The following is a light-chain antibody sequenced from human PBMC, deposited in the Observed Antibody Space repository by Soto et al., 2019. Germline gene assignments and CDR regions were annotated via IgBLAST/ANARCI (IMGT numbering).Light chain of an antibody. CDR3: KQYYSYPRT. V-gene: IGKV1-8*01. CDR2: AAS. Sequence: AIRMTQSLSSLTASTGDRVTITCRACQCIICYLAWYQQNPGKAPKLLIYAASILQSGFPSRFSGSGSGTDFTLTISCLQSEDFATYYCKQYYSYPRTFGQGTKV. J-gene: IGKJ1*01. CDR1: QCIICY.